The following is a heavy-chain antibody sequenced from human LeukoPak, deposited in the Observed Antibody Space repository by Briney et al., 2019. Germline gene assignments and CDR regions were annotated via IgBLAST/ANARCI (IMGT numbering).Heavy chain of an antibody. J-gene: IGHJ4*02. CDR2: IWYDGSNK. CDR1: GFTFSSYG. D-gene: IGHD2/OR15-2a*01. CDR3: AKDYFGSLEY. V-gene: IGHV3-33*03. Sequence: QSGGSLRLSCVVSGFTFSSYGMHWVRQAPGRGLEWVALIWYDGSNKYYADSVKGRFTISRDNAKNTVYLQMNSLRDEDTAVYYCAKDYFGSLEYWGQGILVTVSS.